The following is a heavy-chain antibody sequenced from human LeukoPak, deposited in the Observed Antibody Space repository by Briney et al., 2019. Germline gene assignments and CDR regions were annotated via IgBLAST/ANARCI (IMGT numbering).Heavy chain of an antibody. J-gene: IGHJ4*02. CDR2: IRSSSSYI. CDR1: GFTFSSYT. V-gene: IGHV3-21*01. CDR3: AIAGRSTTMGLDFFDY. D-gene: IGHD2-2*01. Sequence: GGSLRLSCAASGFTFSSYTMNWFRQAPGKGLEWVSSIRSSSSYIDHADSVKVRLTIYRDNAKNSLYLQMNSLRAEDTAVYYCAIAGRSTTMGLDFFDYWGQGTLVTVSS.